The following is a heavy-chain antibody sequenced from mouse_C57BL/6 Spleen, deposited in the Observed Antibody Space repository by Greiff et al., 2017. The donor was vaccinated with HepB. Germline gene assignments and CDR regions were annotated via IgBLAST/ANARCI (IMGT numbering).Heavy chain of an antibody. D-gene: IGHD1-1*01. J-gene: IGHJ1*03. V-gene: IGHV1-64*01. Sequence: VQLQQSGAELVKPGASVKLSCKASGYTFTSYWMHWVKQRPGQGLEWIGMIHPNSGSTNYNEKFKSKATLTVDKSSSTAYMQLSSLTSEDSAVYYCARYYYGSSLSYWYVDVRGTGTTVTVS. CDR2: IHPNSGST. CDR3: ARYYYGSSLSYWYVDV. CDR1: GYTFTSYW.